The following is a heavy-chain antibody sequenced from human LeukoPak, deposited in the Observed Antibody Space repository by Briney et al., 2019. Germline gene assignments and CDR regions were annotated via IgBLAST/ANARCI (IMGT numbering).Heavy chain of an antibody. D-gene: IGHD6-19*01. CDR2: IYYKGST. CDR3: VRRDNTGWNYFDY. V-gene: IGHV4-59*08. Sequence: SETLSLTCTDSGGSINSHYWSWIRQPPGKGLEWIGDIYYKGSTNYNPSLKSRVTISVDTSKNHLSLKLTSVLAADTAIYYCVRRDNTGWNYFDYWGQGILVTVS. CDR1: GGSINSHY. J-gene: IGHJ4*02.